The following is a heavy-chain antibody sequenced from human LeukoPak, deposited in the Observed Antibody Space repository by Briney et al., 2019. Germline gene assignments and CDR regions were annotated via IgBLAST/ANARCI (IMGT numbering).Heavy chain of an antibody. CDR2: ISGSGGST. Sequence: GGSLRLSCAASGFTFSSYAMSWVRQAPGKGLEWVSAISGSGGSTYYADSVKGRLTISRDNSKNTLYLQMNSLRAEDTAVYYCAKDPYYYDSSGYYEWGQGTLVTVSS. CDR1: GFTFSSYA. J-gene: IGHJ4*02. V-gene: IGHV3-23*01. D-gene: IGHD3-22*01. CDR3: AKDPYYYDSSGYYE.